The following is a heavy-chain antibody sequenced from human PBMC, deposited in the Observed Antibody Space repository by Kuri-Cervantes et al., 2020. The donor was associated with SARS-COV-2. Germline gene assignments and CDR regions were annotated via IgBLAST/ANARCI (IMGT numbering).Heavy chain of an antibody. CDR3: ARGRFGSGGSYYIYYYYGMDV. CDR2: ISSSSSYI. CDR1: GFTFSSYS. D-gene: IGHD1-26*01. Sequence: GESLKISCAASGFTFSSYSMNWVRQAPGKGLEWVSSISSSSSYIYYADSVKGRFTISRDNAKNSLYLQMNSLRAEDTAVYYCARGRFGSGGSYYIYYYYGMDVWGQGTTVTVSS. V-gene: IGHV3-21*01. J-gene: IGHJ6*02.